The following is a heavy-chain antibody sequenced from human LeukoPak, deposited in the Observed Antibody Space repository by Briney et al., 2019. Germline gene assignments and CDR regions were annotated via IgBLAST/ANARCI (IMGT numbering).Heavy chain of an antibody. Sequence: PGGSMRLSCAAYALTFSSYGMHWVRQAPGKGMEWVAVISYDGSNKYYADSVKGRFTISRDNPKNTLYLQMNSLRAEDTAVYYCAKEGLHYGILTGSIYYYGMDVWDQGTTVTVSS. CDR3: AKEGLHYGILTGSIYYYGMDV. V-gene: IGHV3-30*18. J-gene: IGHJ6*02. CDR2: ISYDGSNK. D-gene: IGHD3-9*01. CDR1: ALTFSSYG.